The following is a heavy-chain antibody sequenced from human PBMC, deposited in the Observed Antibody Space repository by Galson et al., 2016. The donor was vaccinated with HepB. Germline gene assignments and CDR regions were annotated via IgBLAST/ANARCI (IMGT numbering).Heavy chain of an antibody. Sequence: SLRLSCAASGFTVSNNYMSWVRQAPGKGLEWVSVIYSGGSTYYADSVKGRFTISRENAKNSLYLQMNSLRDEDTAVYYCARDGGGTGGYYYYAMDVWGQGTTVTVSS. CDR3: ARDGGGTGGYYYYAMDV. D-gene: IGHD1-14*01. V-gene: IGHV3-53*01. CDR1: GFTVSNNY. CDR2: IYSGGST. J-gene: IGHJ6*02.